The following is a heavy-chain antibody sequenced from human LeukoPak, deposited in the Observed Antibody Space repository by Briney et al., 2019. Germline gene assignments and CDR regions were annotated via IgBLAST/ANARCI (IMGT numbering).Heavy chain of an antibody. D-gene: IGHD1-26*01. J-gene: IGHJ4*02. CDR2: IYYSGST. CDR1: RGCISSGGYY. Sequence: PSETLSLTCTVSRGCISSGGYYWSWIRQPPGNGLEWIGYIYYSGSTYYNPSLKSRVTISVDTSKNQFSLKLSSVTAADTAVYYCARGGMDGGFDYWGQGTLVTVSS. V-gene: IGHV4-30-4*08. CDR3: ARGGMDGGFDY.